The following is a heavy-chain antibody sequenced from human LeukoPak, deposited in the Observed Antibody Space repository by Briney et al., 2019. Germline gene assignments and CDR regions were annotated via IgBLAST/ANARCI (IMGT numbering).Heavy chain of an antibody. CDR2: INPNSGGT. CDR3: ARDYQSSGGPDY. J-gene: IGHJ4*02. D-gene: IGHD2-15*01. CDR1: GYTFTGYY. Sequence: GASVKVSCKASGYTFTGYYMHWARQAPGQGLEWMGWINPNSGGTNYAQKFQGRVTMTRDTSISTAYMELSRLRSDDTAVYYCARDYQSSGGPDYWGQGTLVTVSS. V-gene: IGHV1-2*02.